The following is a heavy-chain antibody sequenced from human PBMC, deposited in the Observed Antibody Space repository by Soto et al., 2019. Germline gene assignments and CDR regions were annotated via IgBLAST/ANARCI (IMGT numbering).Heavy chain of an antibody. Sequence: GGSLRLSCAASGFTFSNAWMNWVRQAPGEGLKWVGRIKSKTDGGTTDYAAPVKGRFTISRDDSKNTLYLQMNSLKTEYTAVYYCTTDPPLGITMIVVTHWGQGTLVTVSS. D-gene: IGHD3-22*01. CDR2: IKSKTDGGTT. V-gene: IGHV3-15*07. CDR3: TTDPPLGITMIVVTH. CDR1: GFTFSNAW. J-gene: IGHJ4*02.